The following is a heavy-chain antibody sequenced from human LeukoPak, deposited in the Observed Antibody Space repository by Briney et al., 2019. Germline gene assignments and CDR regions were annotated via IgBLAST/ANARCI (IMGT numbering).Heavy chain of an antibody. V-gene: IGHV3-30*03. CDR2: ISYDGSNK. J-gene: IGHJ4*02. CDR1: GFTFSSYG. D-gene: IGHD1-26*01. CDR3: VRQIVGATTYFDY. Sequence: PGGSLRLSCAASGFTFSSYGMHWVRQAPGKGLEWVAVISYDGSNKYYADSVKGRFTLSRDKSKKTVHLQMNSLRVDDTALYFCVRQIVGATTYFDYWGQGTLVTVSS.